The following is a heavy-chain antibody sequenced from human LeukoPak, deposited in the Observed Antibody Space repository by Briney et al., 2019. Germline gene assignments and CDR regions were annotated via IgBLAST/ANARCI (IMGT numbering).Heavy chain of an antibody. CDR2: IGGSGDST. CDR1: GFTFSSYA. CDR3: AKDLGYYYGSGSHLKY. Sequence: GGSLTLSCAASGFTFSSYAMIWVRQAPGKGLEWVSSIGGSGDSTYYADSVKGRFTISRDNSKNTLYLQMNSLRAEDTAVYYCAKDLGYYYGSGSHLKYWGQGTLVTVSS. J-gene: IGHJ4*02. D-gene: IGHD3-10*01. V-gene: IGHV3-23*01.